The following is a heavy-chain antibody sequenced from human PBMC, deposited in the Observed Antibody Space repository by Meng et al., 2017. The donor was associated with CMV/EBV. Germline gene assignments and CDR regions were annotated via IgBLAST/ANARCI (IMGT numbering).Heavy chain of an antibody. Sequence: GESLKISCAASGFTFSSYSMNWVRQAPGKGLEWVSNISSSSSTIYYADSVKGRFTISRDNAKNSLYLQMNSLRAEDTAVYYCARERGDYGDYGYWGQGTLVTVSS. V-gene: IGHV3-48*04. CDR2: ISSSSSTI. J-gene: IGHJ4*02. CDR1: GFTFSSYS. CDR3: ARERGDYGDYGY. D-gene: IGHD4-17*01.